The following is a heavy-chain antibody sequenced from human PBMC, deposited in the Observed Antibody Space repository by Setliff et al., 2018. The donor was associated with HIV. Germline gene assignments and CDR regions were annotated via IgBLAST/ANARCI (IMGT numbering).Heavy chain of an antibody. CDR3: ARRKYCSGGSCYSADGAFDI. CDR2: ISAYNGNT. Sequence: ASVKVSCKASGGTLSIYTINWVRQAPGQGLEWMGWISAYNGNTNYAQKLQGRVTMTTDTSTSTAYMELRILRSDDTAVYYCARRKYCSGGSCYSADGAFDIWGQGTMVTVSS. V-gene: IGHV1-18*01. CDR1: GGTLSIYT. J-gene: IGHJ3*02. D-gene: IGHD2-15*01.